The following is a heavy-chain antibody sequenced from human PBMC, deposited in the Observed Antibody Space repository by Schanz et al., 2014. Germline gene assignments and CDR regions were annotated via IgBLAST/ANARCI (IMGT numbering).Heavy chain of an antibody. CDR2: ISTSGTYM. CDR1: GFAFSSFA. J-gene: IGHJ4*02. V-gene: IGHV3-21*01. Sequence: EVQLMESGGGLVKPGGSLRLSCVASGFAFSSFAMTWVRQAPGRGLEWVSSISTSGTYMYIADSLKGRLTISRDDAKKSMYLQMNNLRAEDTAVYYCVRVSFADPRLDRGMDRDIDYWGQGTLVTVSS. D-gene: IGHD5-18*01. CDR3: VRVSFADPRLDRGMDRDIDY.